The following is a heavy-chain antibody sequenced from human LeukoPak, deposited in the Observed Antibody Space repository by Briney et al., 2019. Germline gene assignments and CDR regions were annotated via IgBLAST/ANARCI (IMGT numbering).Heavy chain of an antibody. V-gene: IGHV1-18*01. CDR2: ISAYNGNT. CDR3: ARVPTYYYDSSGYSDY. J-gene: IGHJ4*02. CDR1: GYTFTSYG. D-gene: IGHD3-22*01. Sequence: GASVKVSCKASGYTFTSYGISWVRQAHGQGLEWMGWISAYNGNTNYAQKLQGRVTMTTDTSTSTAYMELRSLRSDDTAVYYCARVPTYYYDSSGYSDYWGQGTLVTVSS.